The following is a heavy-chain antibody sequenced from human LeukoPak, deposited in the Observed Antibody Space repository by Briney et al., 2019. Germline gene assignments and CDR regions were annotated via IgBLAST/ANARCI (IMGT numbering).Heavy chain of an antibody. CDR3: ARYVYGSGSYYNWFDP. CDR2: IDYSGST. V-gene: IGHV4-59*01. CDR1: GGSISSEY. Sequence: PSETLSVTCTVSGGSISSEYWSWIRQPPGKGLGWIGYIDYSGSTNYNPSLKSRVTISVDTSKKRFSLKLSSVTAVDTAVYYCARYVYGSGSYYNWFDPWGQGTLVTDSS. D-gene: IGHD3-10*01. J-gene: IGHJ5*02.